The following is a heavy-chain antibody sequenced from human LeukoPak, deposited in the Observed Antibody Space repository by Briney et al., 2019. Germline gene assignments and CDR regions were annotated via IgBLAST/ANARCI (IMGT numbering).Heavy chain of an antibody. Sequence: SETLSLTCAFKAESFSGFYWGWIRQPPGKGLEWIGSIYYSGSTYYNPSLKSRVTISVDTSKNQFSLKLSSVTAADTAVYYCARGYPHYYGSGSYYEPGVFDYWGQGTLVTVSS. CDR1: AESFSGFY. CDR2: IYYSGST. D-gene: IGHD3-10*01. J-gene: IGHJ4*02. V-gene: IGHV4-38-2*01. CDR3: ARGYPHYYGSGSYYEPGVFDY.